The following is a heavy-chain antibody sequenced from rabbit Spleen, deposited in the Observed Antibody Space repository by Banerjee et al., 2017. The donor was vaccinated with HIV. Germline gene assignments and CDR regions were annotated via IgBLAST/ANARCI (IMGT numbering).Heavy chain of an antibody. D-gene: IGHD8-1*01. CDR2: IDTGSSGFT. CDR1: GVSFSSNYY. V-gene: IGHV1S40*01. Sequence: QSLEESGGDLGKPGASLTLACTASGVSFSSNYYMCWVRQAPGKGLEWIACIDTGSSGFTYFASWAKGRFTISKSSSTSVTLQMTSLTAADTATYFCARDSGSSFSSYGMDLWGQGTLVTFS. J-gene: IGHJ6*01. CDR3: ARDSGSSFSSYGMDL.